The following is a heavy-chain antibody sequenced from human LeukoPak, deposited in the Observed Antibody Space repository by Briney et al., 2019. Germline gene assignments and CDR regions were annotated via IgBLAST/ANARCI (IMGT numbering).Heavy chain of an antibody. J-gene: IGHJ4*02. Sequence: SETLSLTCSVSGYSISSGYYWGWIRQSPGKGLEWIGSIYHSGNTYYNPSLKSRVTISVDTSKNQFSLKLSSVTAADTAVYYCARDSSHYYYGSGSYYDYWGQGTLVTVSS. D-gene: IGHD3-10*01. CDR3: ARDSSHYYYGSGSYYDY. CDR2: IYHSGNT. V-gene: IGHV4-38-2*02. CDR1: GYSISSGYY.